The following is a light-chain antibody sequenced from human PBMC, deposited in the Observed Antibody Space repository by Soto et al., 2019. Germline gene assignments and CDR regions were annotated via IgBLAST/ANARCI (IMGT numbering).Light chain of an antibody. CDR2: EVG. V-gene: IGLV2-14*01. CDR3: SSYSSTKTRV. Sequence: QSVLTQPASVSGSPGQSITISCTGTSSDVGNYNYVSWYQHHPGKAPKVMIYEVGNRPSGVSNRFSGSKSGNTASLTISGLQAEDEADYYCSSYSSTKTRVFGTGTKV. CDR1: SSDVGNYNY. J-gene: IGLJ1*01.